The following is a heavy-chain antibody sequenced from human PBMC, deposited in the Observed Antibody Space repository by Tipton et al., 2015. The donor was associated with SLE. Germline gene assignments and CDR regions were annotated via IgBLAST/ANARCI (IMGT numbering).Heavy chain of an antibody. Sequence: GSLRLSCAASGFTFSSYSMSWVRQAPGKGLEWVSYISSSSSTIYYADSVKGRFTISRDNAKNSLYLQMNGLRAEDTAVYYCASFGSSGYRGWFDPWGQGTLVTVSS. CDR2: ISSSSSTI. V-gene: IGHV3-48*01. J-gene: IGHJ5*02. CDR3: ASFGSSGYRGWFDP. CDR1: GFTFSSYS. D-gene: IGHD3-22*01.